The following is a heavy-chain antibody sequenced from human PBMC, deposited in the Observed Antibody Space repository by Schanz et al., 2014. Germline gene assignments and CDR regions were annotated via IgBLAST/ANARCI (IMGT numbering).Heavy chain of an antibody. D-gene: IGHD2-2*01. CDR1: GITFSGYS. J-gene: IGHJ1*01. Sequence: EVQLVESGGGLVKPGESLRLSCAASGITFSGYSMNWVRQAPGKGPEWVSGMSWNAGSLGYGDSVKGRFTISRDNAKNSLYLQMNSLRAEDTALYYCARDTAQSCIGPSCFEYFQHWGQGALVTVSS. CDR3: ARDTAQSCIGPSCFEYFQH. V-gene: IGHV3-9*01. CDR2: MSWNAGSL.